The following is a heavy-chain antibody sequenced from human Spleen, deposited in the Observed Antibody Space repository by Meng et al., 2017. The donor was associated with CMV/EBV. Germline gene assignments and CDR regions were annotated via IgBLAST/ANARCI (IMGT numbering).Heavy chain of an antibody. V-gene: IGHV1-8*01. D-gene: IGHD3-22*01. CDR1: GYTFTSYD. Sequence: ASVKVSCKASGYTFTSYDINWVRQATGQGLEWMGWMNPNSGNTGYAQKFQGRVTMTRNTSISTAYMELSRLRSDDTAVYYCASHDSSGYYYLFDYWGQGTLVTVSS. J-gene: IGHJ4*02. CDR3: ASHDSSGYYYLFDY. CDR2: MNPNSGNT.